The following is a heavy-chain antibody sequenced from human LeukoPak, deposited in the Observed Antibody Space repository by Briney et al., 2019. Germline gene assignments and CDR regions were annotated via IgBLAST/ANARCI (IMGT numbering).Heavy chain of an antibody. CDR3: AKGRRELLWFGELSFDP. CDR1: GFTFSSYA. V-gene: IGHV3-23*01. J-gene: IGHJ5*02. D-gene: IGHD3-10*01. CDR2: ISGSGGST. Sequence: PGASLRLSCAASGFTFSSYAMSWVRQAPGKGLEWVSAISGSGGSTYYADSVKGRITISRDNSKNTLYLQMNSLRAEDTAVYYCAKGRRELLWFGELSFDPWGQGTLVTVSS.